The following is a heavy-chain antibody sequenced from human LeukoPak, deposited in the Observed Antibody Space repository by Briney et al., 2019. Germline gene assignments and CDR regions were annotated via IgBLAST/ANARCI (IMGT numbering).Heavy chain of an antibody. CDR2: IYHSGST. CDR3: ARESGYDDYYYYYYMDV. J-gene: IGHJ6*03. CDR1: GGSFSDYY. V-gene: IGHV4-34*01. D-gene: IGHD5-12*01. Sequence: SETLSLTCAVYGGSFSDYYWSWIRQPPGKGLEWIGEIYHSGSTKYNPSLKSRATISADTSKNQFSLKLSSVTAADTAVYYCARESGYDDYYYYYYMDVWGKGTTVTVSS.